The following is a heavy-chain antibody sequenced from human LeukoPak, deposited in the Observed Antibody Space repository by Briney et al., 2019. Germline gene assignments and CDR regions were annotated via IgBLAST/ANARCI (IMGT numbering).Heavy chain of an antibody. Sequence: ASVKVSCKASGYTFTSYDINWVRQATGQGLEWMGWMNPNSGNTGYAQKFQGRVTMTRNTSISTAYMELSSLRSEDTAVYYCARSPGDRTYFDYWGQGTLVTVSS. J-gene: IGHJ4*02. CDR1: GYTFTSYD. D-gene: IGHD3-10*01. CDR3: ARSPGDRTYFDY. CDR2: MNPNSGNT. V-gene: IGHV1-8*01.